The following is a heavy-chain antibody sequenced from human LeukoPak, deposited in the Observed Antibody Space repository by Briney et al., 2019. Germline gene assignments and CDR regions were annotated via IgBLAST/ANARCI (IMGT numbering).Heavy chain of an antibody. V-gene: IGHV1-18*01. CDR3: ARGGTHYYDSSGYELLGYYGMDV. Sequence: ASVKVSCKASGYTFTSYGISWVRQAPGQGLEWMGWISAYNGNTNYAQKLQGRVTMTTDTSTNTAYMGLRSLRSDDTAVYYCARGGTHYYDSSGYELLGYYGMDVWGQGTTVTVSS. CDR1: GYTFTSYG. CDR2: ISAYNGNT. J-gene: IGHJ6*02. D-gene: IGHD3-22*01.